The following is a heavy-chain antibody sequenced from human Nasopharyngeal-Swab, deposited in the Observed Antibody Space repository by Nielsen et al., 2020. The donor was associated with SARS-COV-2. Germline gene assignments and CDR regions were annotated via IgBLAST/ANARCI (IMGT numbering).Heavy chain of an antibody. CDR1: GFTSGDYA. J-gene: IGHJ3*02. D-gene: IGHD1-26*01. V-gene: IGHV3-49*01. CDR3: ARSVGSFYGQGAFDI. Sequence: GGSLRLSCTTSGFTSGDYAMSWFRQAPGKGLEGVGFIRSKTYGGAPEYAASVKGRFTISRDGAESIAYLQMNSLETEDTGVYYCARSVGSFYGQGAFDIWGQGTMVTVSS. CDR2: IRSKTYGGAP.